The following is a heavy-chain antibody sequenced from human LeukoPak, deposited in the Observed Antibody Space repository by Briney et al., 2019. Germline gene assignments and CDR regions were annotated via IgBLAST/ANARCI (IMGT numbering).Heavy chain of an antibody. CDR2: IYYSGST. D-gene: IGHD6-13*01. Sequence: SETLSLTCTVSGGSISSGGYYWSWIRQHPGKGLEWIGYIYYSGSTYYNPSLKSRVTISVDTSKNQFSLKLSSVTAADTAVYYCARGGLKGYSSSWYAADYWGQGTLVTVSS. CDR3: ARGGLKGYSSSWYAADY. V-gene: IGHV4-31*03. CDR1: GGSISSGGYY. J-gene: IGHJ4*02.